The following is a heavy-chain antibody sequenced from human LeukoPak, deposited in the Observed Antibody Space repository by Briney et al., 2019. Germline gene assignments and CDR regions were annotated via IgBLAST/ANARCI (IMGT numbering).Heavy chain of an antibody. CDR2: IYYSGST. J-gene: IGHJ4*02. CDR1: GGSISSSSYY. D-gene: IGHD3-22*01. CDR3: AALYDSSGYYYGY. Sequence: PSETLSLTCTVSGGSISSSSYYWGWIRQPPGKGLEWIGSIYYSGSTYYNPSLKSRVTISVDKSKNQFSLKLSSVTAADTAVYYCAALYDSSGYYYGYWGQGTLVTVSS. V-gene: IGHV4-39*07.